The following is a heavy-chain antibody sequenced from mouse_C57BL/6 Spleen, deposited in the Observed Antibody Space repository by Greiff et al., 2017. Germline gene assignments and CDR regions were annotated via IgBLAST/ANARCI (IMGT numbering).Heavy chain of an antibody. D-gene: IGHD2-12*01. V-gene: IGHV1-61*01. Sequence: VQLQQPGAELVRPGSSVKLSCKASGYTFTSYWMDWVKQRPGQGLEWIGNIYPSDSATHYNQKFKDKATLTVDKSSSTAYMQLSSLRSEDSAVYYCARLLYDYWGQGTTLTVSS. CDR2: IYPSDSAT. CDR1: GYTFTSYW. J-gene: IGHJ2*01. CDR3: ARLLYDY.